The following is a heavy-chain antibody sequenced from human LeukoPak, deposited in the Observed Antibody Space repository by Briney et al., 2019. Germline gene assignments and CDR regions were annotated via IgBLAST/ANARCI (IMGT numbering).Heavy chain of an antibody. CDR3: AISRYDFWSGYIAGWFDP. Sequence: ASVKVSCTASGSTFTSYDINWVRQATGQGLEWMGWMNPNSGNTGYAQKFQGRVTITRNTAISTAYMELSSLRSEDTAVYYCAISRYDFWSGYIAGWFDPWGQGTLVTVSS. CDR1: GSTFTSYD. J-gene: IGHJ5*02. D-gene: IGHD3-3*01. CDR2: MNPNSGNT. V-gene: IGHV1-8*03.